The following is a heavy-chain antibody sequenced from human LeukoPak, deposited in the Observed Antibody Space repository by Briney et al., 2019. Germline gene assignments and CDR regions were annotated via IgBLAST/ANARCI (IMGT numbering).Heavy chain of an antibody. J-gene: IGHJ6*03. CDR1: GFIFSNYW. CDR2: IKQDRSEK. Sequence: GGSLRLSCAASGFIFSNYWMTWVRQAPGKGLEWVANIKQDRSEKYYVDSVKGRFTISRDNAKNSLYLQMNSLRAEDTAVYYRARLAPYYMDVWGKGTTVTVSS. V-gene: IGHV3-7*02. CDR3: ARLAPYYMDV.